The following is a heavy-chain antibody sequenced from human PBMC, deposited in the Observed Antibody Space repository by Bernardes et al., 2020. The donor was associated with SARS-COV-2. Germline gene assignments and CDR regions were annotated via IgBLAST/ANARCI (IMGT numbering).Heavy chain of an antibody. D-gene: IGHD6-6*01. CDR3: ARDELSIAAPAPEFDY. CDR1: GFTFSDYY. V-gene: IGHV3-11*01. Sequence: GGSLRLSCAASGFTFSDYYMSWIRQAPGKGLEWVSYISSSGSTIYYADSVKGRFTISRDNAKNSLYLQMNSLRAEDTAVYYCARDELSIAAPAPEFDYWGQGTLVTVSS. CDR2: ISSSGSTI. J-gene: IGHJ4*02.